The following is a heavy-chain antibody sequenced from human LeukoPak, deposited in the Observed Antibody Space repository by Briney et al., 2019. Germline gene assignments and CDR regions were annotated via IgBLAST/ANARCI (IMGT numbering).Heavy chain of an antibody. Sequence: GGSLRLSCAASGFTFSSYWMSWVRQAPGKGLEWVANIKQDGSEKYYVDSVKGRFTISRDNAKNSLYLQMNSLRAEDTAVYYCAREAYNWNIDVFDIWGQGTMVTVPS. CDR1: GFTFSSYW. D-gene: IGHD1/OR15-1a*01. V-gene: IGHV3-7*01. CDR2: IKQDGSEK. CDR3: AREAYNWNIDVFDI. J-gene: IGHJ3*02.